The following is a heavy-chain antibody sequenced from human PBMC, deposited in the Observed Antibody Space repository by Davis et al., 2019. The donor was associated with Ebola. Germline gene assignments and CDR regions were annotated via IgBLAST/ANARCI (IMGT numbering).Heavy chain of an antibody. CDR2: ISGSGGST. CDR3: AKDRFKHDYGGNSLGY. J-gene: IGHJ4*02. Sequence: ARSLRLSCAASGFTFSSYAMSWVRQAPGKGLEWVSAISGSGGSTAYADSVKGRFTISRDNSKKTLYLQVNSLRAEDTAVYYCAKDRFKHDYGGNSLGYWGKGTLVTVSS. V-gene: IGHV3-23*01. D-gene: IGHD4-23*01. CDR1: GFTFSSYA.